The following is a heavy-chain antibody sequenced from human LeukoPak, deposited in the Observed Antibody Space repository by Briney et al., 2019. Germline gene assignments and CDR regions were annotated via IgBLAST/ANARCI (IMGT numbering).Heavy chain of an antibody. Sequence: SETPSPTCTFSGVSIKNSKYYWGWIRPPPRQGLDWICNVYYSGSTYYNPSLKSRVTISVDTSKNQISLKLNSVTAADTAVYYCARQAISGYDPPPFDSWGQGTMVTVSS. J-gene: IGHJ4*02. D-gene: IGHD5-12*01. V-gene: IGHV4-39*01. CDR1: GVSIKNSKYY. CDR3: ARQAISGYDPPPFDS. CDR2: VYYSGST.